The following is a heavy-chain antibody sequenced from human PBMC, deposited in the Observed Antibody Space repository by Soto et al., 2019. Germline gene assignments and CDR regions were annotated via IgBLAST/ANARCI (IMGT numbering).Heavy chain of an antibody. Sequence: PSETLSLTCRVSGAALNSGNYYWSWIRQVPGKGLEWIGHIYVTGAVDYTPSPRDRITISQNTSDRQCSLNLRLVTAADTAVYYCARLRIAXNNYKWFDPGGQGTLVTVSS. CDR3: ARLRIAXNNYKWFDP. CDR2: IYVTGAV. V-gene: IGHV4-31*03. CDR1: GAALNSGNYY. J-gene: IGHJ5*02. D-gene: IGHD1-20*01.